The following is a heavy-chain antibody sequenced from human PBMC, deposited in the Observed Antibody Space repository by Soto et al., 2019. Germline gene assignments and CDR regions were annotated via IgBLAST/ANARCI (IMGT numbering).Heavy chain of an antibody. V-gene: IGHV4-34*01. CDR1: AVSSRAYY. J-gene: IGHJ4*02. CDR3: AIGRRTAMSIDY. CDR2: INHSGST. D-gene: IGHD1-1*01. Sequence: PSETLSLTCAVSAVSSRAYYWSWIRQPPGKGLEWIGEINHSGSTNYNPSLKSRVTISVDTSRNQFSLKLSSVTAADTAVYFCAIGRRTAMSIDYCGQGTLLTVS.